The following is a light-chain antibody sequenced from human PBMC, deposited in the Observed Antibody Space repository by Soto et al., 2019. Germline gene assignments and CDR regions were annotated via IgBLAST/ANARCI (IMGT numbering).Light chain of an antibody. CDR1: QTISSW. CDR2: AAS. Sequence: DIQMTQSPASLSASVGDSVTITCRASQTISSWLAWYQQKPGKAPKLLIYAASSLQSGVPSRFSGSGSETDFTLTISSLQPEDFAPYSCQQSYSTTWTFGQGTKVDTK. J-gene: IGKJ1*01. CDR3: QQSYSTTWT. V-gene: IGKV1-39*01.